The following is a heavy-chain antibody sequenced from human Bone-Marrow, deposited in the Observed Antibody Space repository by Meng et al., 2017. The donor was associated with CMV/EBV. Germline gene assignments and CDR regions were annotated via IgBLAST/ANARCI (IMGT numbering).Heavy chain of an antibody. D-gene: IGHD3-3*01. V-gene: IGHV3-74*01. J-gene: IGHJ6*02. Sequence: GESLRLSCAPAGFPFSSYWMHWVRQAPGKGLVWVSRINSDGSSTSYADSVKGRFTISRDNAKNTLYLQMNSLRAEDTAVYYCARDRRFLEWLLSGYGMDVWGQGTTVTVSS. CDR3: ARDRRFLEWLLSGYGMDV. CDR2: INSDGSST. CDR1: GFPFSSYW.